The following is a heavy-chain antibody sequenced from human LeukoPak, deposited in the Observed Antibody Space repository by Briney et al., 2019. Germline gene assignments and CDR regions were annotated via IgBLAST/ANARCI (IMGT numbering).Heavy chain of an antibody. Sequence: ASVKVSCKTSGFTFTTYTMHWVRQAPGQRLEWMGWINAANGNTQYSQKFQGRVTITRDTSASTAYMELSSLRSEDTAVYYCAREPPYCSSTSCYYYYGMDVWGQGTTVTVSS. D-gene: IGHD2-2*01. V-gene: IGHV1-3*01. CDR2: INAANGNT. J-gene: IGHJ6*02. CDR1: GFTFTTYT. CDR3: AREPPYCSSTSCYYYYGMDV.